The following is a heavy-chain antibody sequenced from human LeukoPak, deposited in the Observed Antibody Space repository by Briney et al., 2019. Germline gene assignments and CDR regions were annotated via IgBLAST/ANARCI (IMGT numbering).Heavy chain of an antibody. D-gene: IGHD2-2*01. Sequence: SETLSLTCTVSGGSISSSSYYWGWIRQPPGKGLGWIGCIYYSGSTYYNPSLKSRVTISVDTSKNQFSLKVSSVTAADTAVYYCASVVPAADDAFHIWGQGTMVTVSS. CDR3: ASVVPAADDAFHI. CDR1: GGSISSSSYY. CDR2: IYYSGST. V-gene: IGHV4-39*01. J-gene: IGHJ3*02.